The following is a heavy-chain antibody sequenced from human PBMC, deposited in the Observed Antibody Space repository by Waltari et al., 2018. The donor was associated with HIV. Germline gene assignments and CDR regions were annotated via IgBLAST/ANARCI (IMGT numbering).Heavy chain of an antibody. Sequence: QVHLVQSGAELSKPGAPLTVSCKASCYNFRHHGLPWVRQAPGQGLEWMGWISGYNGDTKYAQKVRGRVTMTTDTSTSTAYLEMGSLRFDDTAVYYCSRDHYYGSSGYYSDYWGQGTLVTVSS. CDR3: SRDHYYGSSGYYSDY. V-gene: IGHV1-18*01. CDR1: CYNFRHHG. CDR2: ISGYNGDT. J-gene: IGHJ4*02. D-gene: IGHD3-22*01.